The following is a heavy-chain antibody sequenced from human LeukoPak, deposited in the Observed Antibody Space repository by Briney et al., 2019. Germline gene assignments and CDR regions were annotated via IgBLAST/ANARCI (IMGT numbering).Heavy chain of an antibody. CDR3: AKEDKYGYDYFDF. CDR1: GFTFSSYE. D-gene: IGHD5-18*01. Sequence: GGSLRLSCAASGFTFSSYEMNWVRQAPGEGLEWVSYISSSGSTIYYADSLKGRFTISRDNAKNSLYLQMNSLRAEDTAVYYCAKEDKYGYDYFDFWGQGTLVTVSS. CDR2: ISSSGSTI. V-gene: IGHV3-48*03. J-gene: IGHJ4*02.